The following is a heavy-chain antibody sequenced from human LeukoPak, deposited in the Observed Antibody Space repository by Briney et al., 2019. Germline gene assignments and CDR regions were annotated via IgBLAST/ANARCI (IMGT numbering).Heavy chain of an antibody. CDR2: IYAGNGNV. CDR1: GYTLSTYT. D-gene: IGHD2-15*01. Sequence: ASVKVSCKSSGYTLSTYTMHWLRPARGQRPEWMGCIYAGNGNVKYSQNFQARVTITRDTSANTAYLYLSSLRSRDTDVCYCAREVAIWGQGTLVTVSS. J-gene: IGHJ4*02. CDR3: AREVAI. V-gene: IGHV1-3*01.